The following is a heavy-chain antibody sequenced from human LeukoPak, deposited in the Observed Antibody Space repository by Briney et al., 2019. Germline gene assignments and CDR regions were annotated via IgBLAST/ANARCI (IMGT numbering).Heavy chain of an antibody. CDR3: ARALAVYYDSSGYYYTFDI. CDR1: GGSISSSSYY. CDR2: IYYSGST. D-gene: IGHD3-22*01. J-gene: IGHJ3*02. Sequence: SETLSLTCTVSGGSISSSSYYWGWIRQPPGKGLEWIGSIYYSGSTYYNPSLKSRVTISVDTSKNQFSLKLSSVTAADTAVYYCARALAVYYDSSGYYYTFDIWGQGTMVTVSS. V-gene: IGHV4-39*07.